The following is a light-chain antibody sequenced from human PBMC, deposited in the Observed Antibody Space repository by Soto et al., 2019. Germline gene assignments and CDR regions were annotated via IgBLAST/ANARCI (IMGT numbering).Light chain of an antibody. J-gene: IGKJ1*01. CDR1: QGIRND. CDR3: QQSYSTPRWT. CDR2: AAS. V-gene: IGKV1-6*01. Sequence: AIQMTQSPSSLSASVGDRVTITCRASQGIRNDLGWYQQKPGKAPKLLIYAASSLQSGVPSRFSGSGSGTDFTLTISSLQPEDFATYYGQQSYSTPRWTFGQGTKVDIK.